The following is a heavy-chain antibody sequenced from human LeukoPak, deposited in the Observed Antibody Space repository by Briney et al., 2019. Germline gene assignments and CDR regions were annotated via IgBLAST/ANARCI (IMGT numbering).Heavy chain of an antibody. V-gene: IGHV1-2*02. CDR2: INPNSSGT. J-gene: IGHJ3*02. D-gene: IGHD3-10*01. Sequence: ASVKVSCKASGYTFTGYYMHWVRQAPGQGLEWMGWINPNSSGTNYAQKFQGRVTVTRDTSISTAYLELSRPRSDDTAVYYCAREHGSGGKGIDIWGQGQWSPSLQ. CDR1: GYTFTGYY. CDR3: AREHGSGGKGIDI.